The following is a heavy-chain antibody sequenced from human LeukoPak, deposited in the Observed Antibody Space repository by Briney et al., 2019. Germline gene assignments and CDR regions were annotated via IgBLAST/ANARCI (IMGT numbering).Heavy chain of an antibody. D-gene: IGHD2-2*01. CDR2: IYNSETT. V-gene: IGHV4-59*01. CDR3: AGGGYCSSASCFAPLFDW. J-gene: IGHJ4*02. Sequence: SETLSLTCTVAGASISRYYWSWIRQSPGKGLEWIGYIYNSETTNYNPSLKSRVAMSLYTSKSQFSLRLRSVTAADTALYFCAGGGYCSSASCFAPLFDWWGRGILVTVSS. CDR1: GASISRYY.